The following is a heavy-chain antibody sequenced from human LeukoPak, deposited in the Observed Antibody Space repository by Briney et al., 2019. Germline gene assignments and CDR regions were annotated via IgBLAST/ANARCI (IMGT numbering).Heavy chain of an antibody. J-gene: IGHJ4*02. Sequence: ALVKVSCKASGYTFTGYYMHWVRQAPGQGLERMGWINPNSGGTNYAQKFQGRVTMTRDTSISTAYMELSRLRSDDTAVYYCARDTAGASIDYWGQGTLVTVSS. CDR1: GYTFTGYY. V-gene: IGHV1-2*02. CDR3: ARDTAGASIDY. CDR2: INPNSGGT. D-gene: IGHD1-14*01.